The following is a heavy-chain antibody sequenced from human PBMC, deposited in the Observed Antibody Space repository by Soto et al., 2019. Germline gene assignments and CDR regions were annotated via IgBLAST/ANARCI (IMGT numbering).Heavy chain of an antibody. V-gene: IGHV3-23*01. CDR1: GFTFSSYA. CDR3: AKDLWSGYGYGMDV. Sequence: GGSLRLSCAASGFTFSSYAMTWVRQAPGKGLEWVSSISGSGGSTNYADSVKGRFTISRDNSKNTLYLQMNSLRAEDTAVYYCAKDLWSGYGYGMDVWGRGTTVTVSS. J-gene: IGHJ6*02. D-gene: IGHD3-3*01. CDR2: ISGSGGST.